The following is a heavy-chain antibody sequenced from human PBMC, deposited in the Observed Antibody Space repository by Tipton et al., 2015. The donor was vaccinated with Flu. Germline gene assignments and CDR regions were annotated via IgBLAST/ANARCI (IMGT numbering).Heavy chain of an antibody. D-gene: IGHD1-26*01. Sequence: SLRLSCAASGFTSKNYWMHWVRQAPGKGPVWVSRINSDSSEVTYADSVKGRFTISRDNSKDMLYLQMNSLRAEDTAVFYCAKSGGFDSWNQGALVIVSS. CDR1: GFTSKNYW. CDR3: AKSGGFDS. CDR2: INSDSSEV. J-gene: IGHJ4*02. V-gene: IGHV3-74*01.